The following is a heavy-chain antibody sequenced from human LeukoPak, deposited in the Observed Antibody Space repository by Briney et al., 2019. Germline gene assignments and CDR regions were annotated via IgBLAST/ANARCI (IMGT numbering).Heavy chain of an antibody. V-gene: IGHV1-3*01. D-gene: IGHD5-12*01. J-gene: IGHJ4*02. Sequence: GASVTVSCTASGYTFTTYAMHWVRQAPGQRLGLMGWINAGNGNTKYSQKFQGRVTITRDTSTSTAYMELSSLRSEDTAVYYCARDDLLGTILIAGWGQRTLVTASS. CDR3: ARDDLLGTILIAG. CDR2: INAGNGNT. CDR1: GYTFTTYA.